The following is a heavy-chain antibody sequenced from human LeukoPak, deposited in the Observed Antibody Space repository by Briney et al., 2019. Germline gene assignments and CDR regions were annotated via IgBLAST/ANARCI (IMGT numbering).Heavy chain of an antibody. CDR1: GSTFSSYA. CDR3: ARGEPGYSSGWYNDY. V-gene: IGHV1-69*13. J-gene: IGHJ4*02. CDR2: IIPIFGTA. D-gene: IGHD6-19*01. Sequence: ASVKVSCKASGSTFSSYAISWVRQAPGQGLEWMGGIIPIFGTANYAQKFQGRVTITADESTSTAYMELSSLRSEDTAVYYCARGEPGYSSGWYNDYWGQGTLVTVSS.